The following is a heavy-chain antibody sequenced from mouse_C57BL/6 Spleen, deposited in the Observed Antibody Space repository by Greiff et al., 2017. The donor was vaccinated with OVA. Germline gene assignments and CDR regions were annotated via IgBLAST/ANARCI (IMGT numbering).Heavy chain of an antibody. CDR2: IHPNSGST. J-gene: IGHJ1*03. V-gene: IGHV1-64*01. CDR1: GYTFTSYW. CDR3: ARGGYYYGSSGVFDV. D-gene: IGHD1-1*01. Sequence: VQLQQPGAELVKPGASVKLSCKASGYTFTSYWMHWVKQRPGQGLEWIGMIHPNSGSTNYNEKFKSKATLTVDKSSSTAYMQLSSLTSEDSAVYYCARGGYYYGSSGVFDVWGTGTTVTVSS.